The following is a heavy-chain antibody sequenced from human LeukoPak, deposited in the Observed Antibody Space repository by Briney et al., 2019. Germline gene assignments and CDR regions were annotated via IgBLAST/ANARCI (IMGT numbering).Heavy chain of an antibody. CDR2: INHSGST. J-gene: IGHJ3*02. V-gene: IGHV4-34*01. Sequence: SETLSLTCVVYGGSFSGYYWSWIRQPPGKGLEWIGEINHSGSTNYNPSLKSRVTISVDTSKNQFSLKLSSVTAADTAVYYCARVGYCSSTSCFQGAFDIWGQGTMVTVSS. D-gene: IGHD2-2*01. CDR3: ARVGYCSSTSCFQGAFDI. CDR1: GGSFSGYY.